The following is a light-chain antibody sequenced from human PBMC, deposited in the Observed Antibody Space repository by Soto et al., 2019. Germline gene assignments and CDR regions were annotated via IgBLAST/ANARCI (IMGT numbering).Light chain of an antibody. CDR2: GAS. J-gene: IGKJ2*01. V-gene: IGKV3-15*01. CDR3: HQYNNWPYT. Sequence: EIVMTQSPATLSVSPGERATLSCRASQSVSSNLAWYQQKPGQAPRLLIYGASTRATGIPARFRGSESGTEFTLTISSLPSEDFAVYYCHQYNNWPYTFCQGTKLEIK. CDR1: QSVSSN.